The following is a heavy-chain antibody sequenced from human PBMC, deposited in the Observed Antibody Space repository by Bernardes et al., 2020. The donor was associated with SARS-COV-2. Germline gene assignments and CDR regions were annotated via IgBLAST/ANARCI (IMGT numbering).Heavy chain of an antibody. Sequence: GGSLRLSCAASRFTFSSYWMSWVRQAPGKGLEWVANIKQDGTEKFYVDSVKGRFTISRDNSNNKLYLQMNSLRADDTAVYYCARDVNSGPDYWGQGTLVTVSS. CDR2: IKQDGTEK. D-gene: IGHD6-19*01. CDR1: RFTFSSYW. CDR3: ARDVNSGPDY. V-gene: IGHV3-7*01. J-gene: IGHJ4*02.